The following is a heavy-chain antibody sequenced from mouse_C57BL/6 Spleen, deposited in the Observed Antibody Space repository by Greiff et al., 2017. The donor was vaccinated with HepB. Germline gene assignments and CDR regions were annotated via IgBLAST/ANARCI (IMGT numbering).Heavy chain of an antibody. J-gene: IGHJ3*01. CDR1: GYTFTSYW. V-gene: IGHV1-55*01. D-gene: IGHD1-1*01. CDR3: ARDYDGSSYEGFAY. Sequence: QVQLQQPGAELVKPGASVKMSCKASGYTFTSYWITWVKQRPGQGLEWIGDIYPGSGSTNYNEKFKSKATLTVDTSSSTAYMQRSSLTSEDSAFYYCARDYDGSSYEGFAYWGQGTLVTVAA. CDR2: IYPGSGST.